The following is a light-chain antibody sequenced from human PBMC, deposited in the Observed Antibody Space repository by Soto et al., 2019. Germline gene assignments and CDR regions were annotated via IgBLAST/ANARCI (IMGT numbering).Light chain of an antibody. V-gene: IGLV2-23*02. J-gene: IGLJ3*02. CDR3: CSYAGSSTLGV. Sequence: QSALTQPASVSGSPGQSITISCTGTSSDVGSYNLVSCYQQHPAKAPKLMIYEVSKRPSGVSNRFSGSKSGNTASLTISGLQAEDEADYYCCSYAGSSTLGVFGGGTKLTVL. CDR2: EVS. CDR1: SSDVGSYNL.